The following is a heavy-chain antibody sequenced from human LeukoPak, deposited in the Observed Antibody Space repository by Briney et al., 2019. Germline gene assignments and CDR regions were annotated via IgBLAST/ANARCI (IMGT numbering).Heavy chain of an antibody. V-gene: IGHV4-38-2*01. Sequence: PSETLSLTCAVSGYSISSGYYWGWIRQPPGKGLEWIGSIYHSGSTYYNPSLKSRVTISVDTSKNQFSLKLSSVTAADTAVYYCATIPIAVAGILYWGQGTLVTVSS. CDR3: ATIPIAVAGILY. CDR2: IYHSGST. CDR1: GYSISSGYY. D-gene: IGHD6-19*01. J-gene: IGHJ4*02.